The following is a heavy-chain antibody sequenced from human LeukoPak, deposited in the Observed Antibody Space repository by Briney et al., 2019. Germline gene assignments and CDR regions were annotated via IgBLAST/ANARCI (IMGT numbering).Heavy chain of an antibody. CDR1: GFTFSNYL. V-gene: IGHV3-7*01. D-gene: IGHD5-18*01. J-gene: IGHJ6*02. CDR2: MNIDGSEK. CDR3: ARFGYKSGMDV. Sequence: GGSLRLSCAASGFTFSNYLMSWVRQAPGKGLEGVASMNIDGSEKRYVDSMRGRFTISRDNAKNSMYLQMNNLRGEDTAVYYCARFGYKSGMDVWGHGTTVTVSS.